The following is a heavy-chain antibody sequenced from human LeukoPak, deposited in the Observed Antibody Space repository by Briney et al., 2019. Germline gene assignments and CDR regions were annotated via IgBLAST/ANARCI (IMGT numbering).Heavy chain of an antibody. V-gene: IGHV4-59*01. CDR1: GGSISNYF. CDR2: IYYTGRT. CDR3: AREGNWNYHFDY. J-gene: IGHJ4*02. D-gene: IGHD1-7*01. Sequence: TSETLSLTCTVSGGSISNYFWSWIRQPPGKGLEWIGNIYYTGRTNSNPSLRSRVTISVDTSENQFSLQLSSVSAADTAVYYCAREGNWNYHFDYWGQGTLVTVSS.